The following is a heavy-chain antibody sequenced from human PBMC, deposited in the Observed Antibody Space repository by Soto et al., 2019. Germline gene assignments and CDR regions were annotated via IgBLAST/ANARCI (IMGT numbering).Heavy chain of an antibody. CDR2: INHSGST. D-gene: IGHD3-9*01. J-gene: IGHJ5*02. V-gene: IGHV4-34*01. CDR3: ARGRCFNSLRNWFDP. CDR1: GGSFSGYY. Sequence: PSETLSLTCSVYGGSFSGYYWSWVRQPPGKGLEWIGEINHSGSTNYNPSLKSRVTISVDTSKNQFSLKLSSVTAADTAVYYCARGRCFNSLRNWFDPWGQGTLVTVSS.